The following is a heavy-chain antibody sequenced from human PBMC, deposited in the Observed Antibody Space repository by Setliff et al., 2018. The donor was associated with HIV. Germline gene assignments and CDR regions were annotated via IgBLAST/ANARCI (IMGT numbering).Heavy chain of an antibody. V-gene: IGHV1-69*05. CDR3: ARAGAVMTAHFDF. Sequence: SVKVSCKASGGTFSSYAISWVRQAPGQGLEWMGRIIPIFGTANYAQKFQGRVTLTTDTSTNTAYMELRRLISDDTAVYYCARAGAVMTAHFDFWGQGTLVTVSS. CDR2: IIPIFGTA. J-gene: IGHJ4*02. D-gene: IGHD2-21*02. CDR1: GGTFSSYA.